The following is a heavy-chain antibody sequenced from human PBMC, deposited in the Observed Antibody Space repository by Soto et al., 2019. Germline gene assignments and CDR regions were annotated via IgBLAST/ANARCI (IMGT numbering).Heavy chain of an antibody. Sequence: QVQLVESGGGVVQPGRSLRLSCAASGFTFSSYGMHWVRQAPGKGLEWVAVIWYDGSNKYYADSVKGRFTISRDNSKNPLYLQMNSLRAEDTAVYYCARAMLAYCGGDCYSDFDYWGQGTLVTVSS. J-gene: IGHJ4*02. CDR3: ARAMLAYCGGDCYSDFDY. CDR2: IWYDGSNK. D-gene: IGHD2-21*02. CDR1: GFTFSSYG. V-gene: IGHV3-33*01.